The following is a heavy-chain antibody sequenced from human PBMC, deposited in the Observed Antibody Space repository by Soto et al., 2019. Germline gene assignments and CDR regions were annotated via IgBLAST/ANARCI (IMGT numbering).Heavy chain of an antibody. CDR1: RGSVNGYY. CDR2: INHTGGT. D-gene: IGHD3-3*01. CDR3: ATRITVFGLLIPPFDP. Sequence: KPSETLSLTCAVYRGSVNGYYWNWSRQPPGKGLEWIGEINHTGGTHYNPSLTRRVTMPVDASKNHFPLGLSPVTAPDTAIYYCATRITVFGLLIPPFDPWGQGTQVTVSS. J-gene: IGHJ5*02. V-gene: IGHV4-34*01.